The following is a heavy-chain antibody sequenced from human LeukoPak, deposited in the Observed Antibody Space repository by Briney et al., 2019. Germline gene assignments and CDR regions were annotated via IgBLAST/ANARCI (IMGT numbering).Heavy chain of an antibody. Sequence: GGSLRLSCDASGFIFSNYGMHWVRQAPGKGLEWVALIWYDGKTKFHADSVKGRFTISRDNSKNTLYLQMNSLRAEDTAVYYCARDRSGYSGYDYRYYYYGMDVWGQGTTVTVSS. V-gene: IGHV3-30*02. D-gene: IGHD5-12*01. CDR2: IWYDGKTK. CDR1: GFIFSNYG. CDR3: ARDRSGYSGYDYRYYYYGMDV. J-gene: IGHJ6*02.